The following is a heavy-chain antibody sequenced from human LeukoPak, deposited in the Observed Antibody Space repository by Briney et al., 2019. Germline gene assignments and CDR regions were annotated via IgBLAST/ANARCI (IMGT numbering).Heavy chain of an antibody. V-gene: IGHV4-30-4*01. J-gene: IGHJ6*02. D-gene: IGHD2-21*01. CDR1: GGSISSGDYY. CDR3: ARIPRPNYYYYYSMDV. CDR2: IYYSGST. Sequence: SETLSLTCTVSGGSISSGDYYWGWIRQPPGKGLEWIGYIYYSGSTYYNPSLKSRVTISVDTSKNQFSLKLSSVTAADTAVYYCARIPRPNYYYYYSMDVWGQGTTVTVSS.